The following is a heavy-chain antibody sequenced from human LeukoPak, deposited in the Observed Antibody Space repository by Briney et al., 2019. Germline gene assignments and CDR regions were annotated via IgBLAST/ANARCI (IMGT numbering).Heavy chain of an antibody. Sequence: ASVKVSCKASGYTFTSYDINWVRQATGQGLEWMGWMNPNSGNTGYAQKFQGRVTMTRNTSIGTAYMELSSLRFEDTAVYYCARGVVYYYYMDAWGKGTTVTVSS. CDR1: GYTFTSYD. D-gene: IGHD2-21*01. CDR3: ARGVVYYYYMDA. J-gene: IGHJ6*03. V-gene: IGHV1-8*01. CDR2: MNPNSGNT.